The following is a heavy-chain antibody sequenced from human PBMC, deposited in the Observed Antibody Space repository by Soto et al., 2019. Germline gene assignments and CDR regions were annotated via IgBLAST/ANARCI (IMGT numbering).Heavy chain of an antibody. J-gene: IGHJ4*02. Sequence: QLQLQESGPGLVKPSETLSLTCTVSGGSISSSSNHWGWIRQPPGKGLEWIGNIYYSENTYYNPSLKSRVTISLDTSKNQFSRRLTSVTSADTAVYYCATHPPYGPLDHWGQGTLVTVSS. CDR2: IYYSENT. V-gene: IGHV4-39*01. CDR3: ATHPPYGPLDH. CDR1: GGSISSSSNH. D-gene: IGHD4-17*01.